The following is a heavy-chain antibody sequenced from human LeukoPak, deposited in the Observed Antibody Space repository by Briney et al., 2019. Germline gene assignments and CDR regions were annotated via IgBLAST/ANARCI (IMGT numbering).Heavy chain of an antibody. CDR1: GGSISSSSYY. V-gene: IGHV4-61*01. D-gene: IGHD3-10*01. CDR3: ARTGGTPYYGPGDWFDP. J-gene: IGHJ5*02. CDR2: IYYSGST. Sequence: PSETLSLTCTVSGGSISSSSYYWSWIRQPPGKGLEWIGYIYYSGSTNYNPSLKSRVTISVDTSKSQFSLKLSSVTAADTAVYYCARTGGTPYYGPGDWFDPWGQGTLVTVSS.